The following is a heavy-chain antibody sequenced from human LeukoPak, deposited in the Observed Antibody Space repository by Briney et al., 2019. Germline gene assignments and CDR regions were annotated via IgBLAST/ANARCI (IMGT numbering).Heavy chain of an antibody. Sequence: GGSLRLSRAASGFTFSSYWMSWVRQAPGKGLEWVANIKQDGSEKYYVDSVKGRFTVSRDNAKNSLYLQLNSLRAEDTAVYYCARSPYTSGWYGVGYWGQGTLVTVSS. CDR1: GFTFSSYW. CDR2: IKQDGSEK. D-gene: IGHD6-19*01. J-gene: IGHJ4*02. CDR3: ARSPYTSGWYGVGY. V-gene: IGHV3-7*01.